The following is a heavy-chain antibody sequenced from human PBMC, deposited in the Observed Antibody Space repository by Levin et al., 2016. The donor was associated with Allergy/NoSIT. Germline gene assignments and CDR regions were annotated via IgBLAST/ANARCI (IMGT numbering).Heavy chain of an antibody. CDR2: IDWDDDK. CDR1: GFSLSTSGMC. Sequence: SGPTLVKPTQTLTLTCTFSGFSLSTSGMCVSWIRQPPGKALEWLARIDWDDDKYYSTSLKTRLTISKDTSKNQVVLTMTNMDPVDTATYYCARLRCKHYYYGMDVWGQGTTVTVSS. CDR3: ARLRCKHYYYGMDV. J-gene: IGHJ6*02. V-gene: IGHV2-70*11. D-gene: IGHD4/OR15-4a*01.